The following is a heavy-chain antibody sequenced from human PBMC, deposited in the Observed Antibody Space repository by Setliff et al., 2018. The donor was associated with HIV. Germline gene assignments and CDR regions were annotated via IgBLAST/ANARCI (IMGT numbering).Heavy chain of an antibody. D-gene: IGHD3-3*01. CDR1: GFTFSSYG. CDR2: ISRSSEYK. Sequence: PGGSLRLSCAASGFTFSSYGMHWVRQAPGKGLEWVSSISRSSEYKYSADSVKGRFTISRDNAKNALYLKFYRPRPDDTAVYYCAGARTIDYWSDSLAFWGQGTLVTVSS. V-gene: IGHV3-21*01. J-gene: IGHJ4*02. CDR3: AGARTIDYWSDSLAF.